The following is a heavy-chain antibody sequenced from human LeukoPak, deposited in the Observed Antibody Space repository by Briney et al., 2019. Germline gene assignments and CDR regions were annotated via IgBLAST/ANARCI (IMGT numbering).Heavy chain of an antibody. CDR3: AKDFSRGGAFDI. V-gene: IGHV3-53*05. CDR2: IYSDAST. J-gene: IGHJ3*02. D-gene: IGHD3-3*01. CDR1: GLTVSGNY. Sequence: GGSLRLSCAASGLTVSGNYMSWVRQAPGKGLEWVSVIYSDASTYYADSVKGRFTISRDNSKSTLYLQMNSLRAEDTAVYYCAKDFSRGGAFDIWGQGTMVTVSS.